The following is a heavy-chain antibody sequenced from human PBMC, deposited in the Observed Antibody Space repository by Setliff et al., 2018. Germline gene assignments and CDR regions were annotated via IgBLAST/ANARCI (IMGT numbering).Heavy chain of an antibody. CDR1: GYTFTSYY. J-gene: IGHJ1*01. D-gene: IGHD6-19*01. CDR3: AGGGAVAGHFRDPEYFQH. CDR2: INPSGDST. V-gene: IGHV1-46*01. Sequence: ASVKVSCKASGYTFTSYYMHWVRQAPGQGLEWMGIINPSGDSTSYAQKFQGRVTMTRDTSTSTVYMELSSLRSDDTAVYYCAGGGAVAGHFRDPEYFQHWGQGTLVTVSS.